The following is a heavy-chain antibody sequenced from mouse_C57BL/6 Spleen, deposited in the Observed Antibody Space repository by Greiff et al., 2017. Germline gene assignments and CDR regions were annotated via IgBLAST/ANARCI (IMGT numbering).Heavy chain of an antibody. CDR2: IDPSDSYT. V-gene: IGHV1-59*01. CDR1: GFTFTSYW. J-gene: IGHJ2*01. Sequence: QVQLQQSGAELVRPGTSVKLSCKASGFTFTSYWMHWVKQRPGQGLEWIGLIDPSDSYTNYNQKFKGKATLTVDTSSSTAYMQLSSLTSEDSAVYYCARTLRLRRGYYFDYWSQGTTLTVSS. D-gene: IGHD2-2*01. CDR3: ARTLRLRRGYYFDY.